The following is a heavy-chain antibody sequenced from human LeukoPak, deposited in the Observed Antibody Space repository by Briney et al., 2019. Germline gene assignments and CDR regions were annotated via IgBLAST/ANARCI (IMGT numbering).Heavy chain of an antibody. V-gene: IGHV3-48*03. Sequence: GGSLRLSCEASGFTFSSYEMNWVRQAPGKGLEWVSYISSSGSTIYYAHNVKGRFTISRDNAKNSLYLQLNSLRADDTAVYYCARVVPLVNPDYYYYYMDVCGKGATGTVSS. J-gene: IGHJ6*03. CDR1: GFTFSSYE. CDR2: ISSSGSTI. CDR3: ARVVPLVNPDYYYYYMDV. D-gene: IGHD3-10*01.